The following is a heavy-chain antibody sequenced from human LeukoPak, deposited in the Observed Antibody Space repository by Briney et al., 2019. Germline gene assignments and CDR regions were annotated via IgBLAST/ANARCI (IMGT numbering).Heavy chain of an antibody. Sequence: PGGSLRLSCAASGFTFSSYWMSWVRQAPGKGLEWVANIKQDGSEKYYVDSVKGRFTISRDNTRNSLSLQMNSLRAEDTAVYYCARLYCSGASCYGKHYFAFWGQGALVTVSS. CDR2: IKQDGSEK. CDR3: ARLYCSGASCYGKHYFAF. V-gene: IGHV3-7*01. CDR1: GFTFSSYW. D-gene: IGHD2-15*01. J-gene: IGHJ4*02.